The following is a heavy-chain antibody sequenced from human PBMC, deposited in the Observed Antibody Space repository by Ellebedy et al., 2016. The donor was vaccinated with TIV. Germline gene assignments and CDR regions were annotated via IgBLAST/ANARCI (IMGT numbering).Heavy chain of an antibody. J-gene: IGHJ6*02. V-gene: IGHV3-7*01. Sequence: PGGSLRLSCAASGFTFSSYSMNWVRQAPGKGLEWVANIKQDGSERYYVDSVKGRFTISRDNAKNSLYLQMDSLRAEDTAVYYCATTGPVLRFLEWLFPYYGMDVWGQGTTVTVSS. CDR2: IKQDGSER. CDR3: ATTGPVLRFLEWLFPYYGMDV. D-gene: IGHD3-3*01. CDR1: GFTFSSYS.